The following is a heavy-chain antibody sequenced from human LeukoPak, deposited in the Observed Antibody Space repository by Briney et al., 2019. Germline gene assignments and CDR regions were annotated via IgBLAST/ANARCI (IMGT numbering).Heavy chain of an antibody. V-gene: IGHV4-38-2*01. CDR2: IYRSGST. CDR3: ARAPRDSSSSNYMRRFDY. Sequence: SATLSLTCAVSGYSISSDNYWVWIRQPPGQGLEWTGGIYRSGSTYYNPSLKSRVAMSVDPSKNQFSLKLSSVTAADTAVYYCARAPRDSSSSNYMRRFDYWGQGTLVTVSS. J-gene: IGHJ4*02. CDR1: GYSISSDNY. D-gene: IGHD3-22*01.